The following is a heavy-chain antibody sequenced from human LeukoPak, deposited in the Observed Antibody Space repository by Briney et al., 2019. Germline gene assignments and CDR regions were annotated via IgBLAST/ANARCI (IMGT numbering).Heavy chain of an antibody. Sequence: SETLSLTCAVYGGSFSDYYWSWIRQPPGKGLEWIGYIYTSGSTNYNPSLKSRVTISVDTSKNQFSLKLSSVTAADTAVYYCARRVRLEWLLNYYYYYMDVWGKGTTVTVSS. D-gene: IGHD3-3*01. J-gene: IGHJ6*03. V-gene: IGHV4-4*09. CDR3: ARRVRLEWLLNYYYYYMDV. CDR1: GGSFSDYY. CDR2: IYTSGST.